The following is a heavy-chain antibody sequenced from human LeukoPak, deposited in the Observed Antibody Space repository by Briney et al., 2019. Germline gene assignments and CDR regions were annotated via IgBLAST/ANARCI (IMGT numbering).Heavy chain of an antibody. V-gene: IGHV3-11*01. CDR1: GFNFSDYY. CDR3: VRGRDYVGVAASLDL. D-gene: IGHD4-17*01. J-gene: IGHJ5*02. Sequence: GGSLRLSCVASGFNFSDYYMSWIRLTPGKGLEWVSYISSRSITIYYVDPVKGRFTISRDDAKNSLSLQMNNLRAEDTALYYCVRGRDYVGVAASLDLWGRGTLVTVS. CDR2: ISSRSITI.